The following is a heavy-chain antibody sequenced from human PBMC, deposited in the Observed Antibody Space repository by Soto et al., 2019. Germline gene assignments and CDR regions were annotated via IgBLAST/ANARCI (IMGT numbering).Heavy chain of an antibody. D-gene: IGHD4-4*01. CDR2: INPNSGGT. CDR1: GYTFTGYY. Sequence: GASLKGSCNAFGYTFTGYYMLWVRQAAGQRLEWMGWINPNSGGTNYAQKFQGWVTMTRDTSISTAYMELSRLRSDDTAVYYCARGTEDAYSPSTTVTTFYYYYGMDVWGQGTTVTVSS. J-gene: IGHJ6*02. CDR3: ARGTEDAYSPSTTVTTFYYYYGMDV. V-gene: IGHV1-2*04.